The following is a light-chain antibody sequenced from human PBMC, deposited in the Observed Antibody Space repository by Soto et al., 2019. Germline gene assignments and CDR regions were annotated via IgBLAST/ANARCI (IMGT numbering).Light chain of an antibody. Sequence: QSALPQPASVSGSPGQSITISCTGTSSDVGGYNSVSWYQQHPGKAPKLMIYDVSNRPSGVSNRFSGSKSGNTAPLTISGLQAEDEADYYCGSYTSSNSLLVGGGTQLTVL. CDR2: DVS. V-gene: IGLV2-14*01. CDR3: GSYTSSNSLL. J-gene: IGLJ2*01. CDR1: SSDVGGYNS.